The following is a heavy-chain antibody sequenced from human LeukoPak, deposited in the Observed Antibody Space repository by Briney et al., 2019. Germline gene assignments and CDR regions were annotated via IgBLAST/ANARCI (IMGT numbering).Heavy chain of an antibody. CDR2: IYSGGST. CDR3: ARGLRYSSGWYYFDY. CDR1: GFTVSSNY. Sequence: GGSLRLSCAASGFTVSSNYMSWVRQAPGKGLEWVSVIYSGGSTYYADSVKSRFTISRDNSKNTLYLQMNSLRAEDTAVYYCARGLRYSSGWYYFDYWGQGTLVTVSS. J-gene: IGHJ4*02. V-gene: IGHV3-53*01. D-gene: IGHD6-19*01.